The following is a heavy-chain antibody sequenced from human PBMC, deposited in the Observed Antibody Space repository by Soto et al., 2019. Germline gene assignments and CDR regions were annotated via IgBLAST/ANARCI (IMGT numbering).Heavy chain of an antibody. CDR3: ARQGCSSTSCSPMIDY. Sequence: VESLKISCKGSGYSLTSYWIGWVRQMPGKGLEWMGIIYPGDSDTRYSPSFQGQVTISADKSISTAYLQWSSLKASDTAMYYCARQGCSSTSCSPMIDYWGQGTLVTVSS. J-gene: IGHJ4*02. V-gene: IGHV5-51*01. CDR2: IYPGDSDT. D-gene: IGHD2-2*01. CDR1: GYSLTSYW.